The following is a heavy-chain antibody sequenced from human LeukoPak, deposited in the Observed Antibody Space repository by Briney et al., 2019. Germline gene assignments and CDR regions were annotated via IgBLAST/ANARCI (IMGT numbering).Heavy chain of an antibody. D-gene: IGHD6-13*01. CDR2: IDHTGST. J-gene: IGHJ6*03. V-gene: IGHV4-61*03. CDR3: ARGRVSSNTWYSTYYYHFYMDV. CDR1: GGSINSNSYY. Sequence: KASETLSLTCTVSGGSINSNSYYWGWIRQPPGKGLEWIGYIDHTGSTNYNPSLNSRVTISRDTSKNHFSLELTSATAADTAVYFCARGRVSSNTWYSTYYYHFYMDVWGKGTTVTVSS.